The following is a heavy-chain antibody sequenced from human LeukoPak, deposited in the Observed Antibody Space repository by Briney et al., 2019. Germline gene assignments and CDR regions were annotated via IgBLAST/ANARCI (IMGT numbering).Heavy chain of an antibody. D-gene: IGHD3-10*01. CDR3: ARRAMVRGVILFDY. CDR1: GGSISSSSYY. CDR2: IYYSGST. Sequence: SETLSLTCTVSGGSISSSSYYWGWIRQPPGEGLEWIGSIYYSGSTYYNPSLKSRVTISVDTSKNQFSLKLSSVTAADTAVYYCARRAMVRGVILFDYWGQGTLVTVSS. J-gene: IGHJ4*02. V-gene: IGHV4-39*01.